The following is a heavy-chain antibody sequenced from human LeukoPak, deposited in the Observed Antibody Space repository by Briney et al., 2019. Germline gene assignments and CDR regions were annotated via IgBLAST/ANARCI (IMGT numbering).Heavy chain of an antibody. CDR1: GFTFSSYW. CDR2: INGDGSTT. Sequence: PGGSLRLSCAASGFTFSSYWMHWVRQGPGKGLVWVSRINGDGSTTFYADSVKGRFTISRDNAKNTVYLQMNSLRVEDTAVYYCGSDTVLGYWGQGTLVTASS. V-gene: IGHV3-74*01. D-gene: IGHD5-18*01. CDR3: GSDTVLGY. J-gene: IGHJ4*02.